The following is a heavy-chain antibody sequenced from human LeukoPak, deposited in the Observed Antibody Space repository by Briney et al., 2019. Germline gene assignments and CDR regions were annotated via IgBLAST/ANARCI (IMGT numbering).Heavy chain of an antibody. D-gene: IGHD2-15*01. V-gene: IGHV3-23*01. Sequence: GGSLRLSCAAAGFTLSSYAMSWVRQAPGKGLEWVSAISGSGGSTYYADSVKGRFTISRDNSKNTLYLQTNSLRAEDTAVYYCAKDSGRTAKSLFDPWGQGPLVTVSS. J-gene: IGHJ5*02. CDR3: AKDSGRTAKSLFDP. CDR1: GFTLSSYA. CDR2: ISGSGGST.